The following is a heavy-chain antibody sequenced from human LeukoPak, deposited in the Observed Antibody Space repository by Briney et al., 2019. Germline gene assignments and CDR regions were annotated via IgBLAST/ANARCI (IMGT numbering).Heavy chain of an antibody. Sequence: GGPLRLSCAASGFTFSSYGMHWVRQAPGKGLEWVALISYDGSNKYYSDSVKGRFTISRDNSKNTLYLQMNSLRPEDTAVYYCAKGRYTGSSFFDYWGQGTLVTVSS. J-gene: IGHJ4*02. D-gene: IGHD1-26*01. CDR3: AKGRYTGSSFFDY. CDR1: GFTFSSYG. CDR2: ISYDGSNK. V-gene: IGHV3-30*18.